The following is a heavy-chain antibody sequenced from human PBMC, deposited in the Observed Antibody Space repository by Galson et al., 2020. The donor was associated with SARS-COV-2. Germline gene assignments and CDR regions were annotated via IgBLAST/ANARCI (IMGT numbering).Heavy chain of an antibody. D-gene: IGHD6-13*01. Sequence: GGSLRLSCAASGFTFSSYGMHWVRQAPGKGPEWVAVIWYDGSNKYYADSVKGRFTISRDNSKNTLYLQMNSLRAEDTAVYYCAKEIPDSSSWSVGGMDVWGQGTTVTVSS. J-gene: IGHJ6*02. CDR1: GFTFSSYG. CDR2: IWYDGSNK. V-gene: IGHV3-33*06. CDR3: AKEIPDSSSWSVGGMDV.